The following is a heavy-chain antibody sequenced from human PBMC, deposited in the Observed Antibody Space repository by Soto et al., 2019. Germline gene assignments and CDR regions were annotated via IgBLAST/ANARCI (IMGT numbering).Heavy chain of an antibody. Sequence: ASVKVSCKASGYTFTGYYMHWVRQAPGQGLEWMGWINPNSGGANYAQKFQGRVTMTRDTSISTAYMELSRLRSDDTAVYYCGYSSGWRYFQHWGQGTLVTVSS. CDR3: GYSSGWRYFQH. V-gene: IGHV1-2*02. CDR2: INPNSGGA. D-gene: IGHD6-19*01. CDR1: GYTFTGYY. J-gene: IGHJ1*01.